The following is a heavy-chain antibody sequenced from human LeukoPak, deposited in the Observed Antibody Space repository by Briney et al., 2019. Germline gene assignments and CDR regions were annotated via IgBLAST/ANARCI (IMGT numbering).Heavy chain of an antibody. D-gene: IGHD3-16*02. Sequence: GGSLRLSCAASGFTSSSYGMSWVRQAPGKGLEWVSAISGSGGSTYYADSVKGRFTISRDNSKNTLYLQMNSLRAEDTAVYYCAKDGYDYVWGSYRYKDYWGQGTLVTVSS. J-gene: IGHJ4*02. CDR2: ISGSGGST. CDR1: GFTSSSYG. CDR3: AKDGYDYVWGSYRYKDY. V-gene: IGHV3-23*01.